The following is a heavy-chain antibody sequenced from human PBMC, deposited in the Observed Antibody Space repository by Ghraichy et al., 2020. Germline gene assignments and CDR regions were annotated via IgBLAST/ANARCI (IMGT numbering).Heavy chain of an antibody. D-gene: IGHD3-3*01. V-gene: IGHV4-59*01. CDR3: ARVGYYDFWSGSRYFDY. CDR1: GGSISSYY. J-gene: IGHJ4*02. CDR2: IYYSGST. Sequence: ESLNISCTVSGGSISSYYWSWIRQPPGKGLEWIGYIYYSGSTNYNPSLKSRVTISVDMSKNQFSLKLSSVTAADTAVYYCARVGYYDFWSGSRYFDYWGQGTLVTVSS.